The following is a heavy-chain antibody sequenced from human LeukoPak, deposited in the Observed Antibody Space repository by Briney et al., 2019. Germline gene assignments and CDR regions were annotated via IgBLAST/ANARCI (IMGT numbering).Heavy chain of an antibody. V-gene: IGHV3-48*01. CDR2: ISSSSSTI. CDR1: GFTFNSFS. D-gene: IGHD3-10*01. Sequence: PGGSLRLSCAASGFTFNSFSMNWVRQAPGKGLEWVSYISSSSSTIYYADSVKGRFTISRDNSKNTLYLQMNSLRAEDTAVYYCAKDRMVRGVFDYWGQGTLVTVSS. CDR3: AKDRMVRGVFDY. J-gene: IGHJ4*02.